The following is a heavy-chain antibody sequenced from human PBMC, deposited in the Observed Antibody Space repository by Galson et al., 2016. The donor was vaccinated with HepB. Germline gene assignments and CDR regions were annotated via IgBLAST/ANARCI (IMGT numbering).Heavy chain of an antibody. CDR1: GGSISSYF. CDR3: ARKGVRRQLVRNWFDP. V-gene: IGHV4-59*12. J-gene: IGHJ5*02. CDR2: VYYTGTT. Sequence: SETLSLTCTVSGGSISSYFWSWIRQPPGKGLEWIGHVYYTGTTNYNPSLKSRVTMSVDTSKTQFSLKLSSVTAADTGVYYCARKGVRRQLVRNWFDPWGQGTLVTVSS. D-gene: IGHD6-13*01.